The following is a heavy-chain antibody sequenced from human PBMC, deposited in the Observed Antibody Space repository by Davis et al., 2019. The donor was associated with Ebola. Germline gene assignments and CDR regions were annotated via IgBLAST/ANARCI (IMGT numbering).Heavy chain of an antibody. CDR1: GGSFSGYY. CDR2: INHSGST. D-gene: IGHD3-9*01. CDR3: GRGLGYFDWGRY. V-gene: IGHV4-34*01. J-gene: IGHJ3*01. Sequence: SETLSLTCAVYGGSFSGYYWSWIRQPPGKGLEWIGEINHSGSTNYNPSLKSRVTISVDTSKNQFSLKLSSVTAADTAVYYCGRGLGYFDWGRYWGQGKMVTVSS.